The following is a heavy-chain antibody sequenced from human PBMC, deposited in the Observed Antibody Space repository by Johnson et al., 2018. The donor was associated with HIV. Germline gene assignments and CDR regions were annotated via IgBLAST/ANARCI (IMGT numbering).Heavy chain of an antibody. V-gene: IGHV3-66*01. J-gene: IGHJ3*02. CDR1: GFTFSSYA. CDR3: ARGGGAYCGGDCLRTFDI. CDR2: IYNGGEK. Sequence: VQLVESGGGLVQRGGSLRPSCIASGFTFSSYAMSWVRQAPGKGLEWVSVIYNGGEKFYTDSAKGRFFISRDNSKSTLLLQMNSLRAEDSAAYYFARGGGAYCGGDCLRTFDIWGQGTMVTVSS. D-gene: IGHD2-21*02.